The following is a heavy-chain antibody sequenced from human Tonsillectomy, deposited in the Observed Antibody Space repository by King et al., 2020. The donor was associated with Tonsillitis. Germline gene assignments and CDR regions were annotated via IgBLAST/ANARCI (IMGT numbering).Heavy chain of an antibody. V-gene: IGHV3-30*02. Sequence: VQLVESGGGVVQPGGSLRLSCAASGFTFSNYGMHWVRQAPGKGPEWVAFIRSDGSNKFYADSVKGRFVIFSDNSKNTLYLQMNSLRAEDTAVYYCAKGGDGFGSWGQGTLVTVSS. CDR2: IRSDGSNK. D-gene: IGHD3-10*01. CDR1: GFTFSNYG. CDR3: AKGGDGFGS. J-gene: IGHJ5*01.